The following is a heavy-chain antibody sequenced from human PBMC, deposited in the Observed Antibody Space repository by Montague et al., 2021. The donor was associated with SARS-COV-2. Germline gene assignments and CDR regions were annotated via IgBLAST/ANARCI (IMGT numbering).Heavy chain of an antibody. CDR1: GFSLSTSGMR. CDR3: ARSYYDILTAYYTPFDY. V-gene: IGHV2-70*04. J-gene: IGHJ4*02. CDR2: IDRDDDK. D-gene: IGHD3-9*01. Sequence: PALVNPTQTLTLTCTFSGFSLSTSGMRASWIRQPPGKALEWLARIDRDDDKFYSTSLKTRLTTSKDTSKNQVVLTMTNMDPVDTATYYCARSYYDILTAYYTPFDYWGQGTLVTVSS.